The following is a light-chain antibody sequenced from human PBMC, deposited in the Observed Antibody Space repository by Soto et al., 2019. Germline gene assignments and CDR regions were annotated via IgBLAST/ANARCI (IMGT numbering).Light chain of an antibody. CDR1: QDISNY. CDR2: DPS. J-gene: IGKJ2*01. Sequence: DIQMTQSPSSLSASVGDRVTITCQASQDISNYLNWYQQKPWKAPKLLIYDPSNLETGVPSRFSGSGSGTDFTFTISSLQPEDIATYYCQQYDNLPYTFGQGTKLEIK. CDR3: QQYDNLPYT. V-gene: IGKV1-33*01.